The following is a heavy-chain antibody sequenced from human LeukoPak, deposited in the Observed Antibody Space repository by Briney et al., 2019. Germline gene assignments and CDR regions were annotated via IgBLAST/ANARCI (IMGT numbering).Heavy chain of an antibody. CDR2: IYTSGIT. V-gene: IGHV4-61*02. Sequence: SQTLSLTCTVSGGSISSGSYYWSWTRQPAGKRLEWSGRIYTSGITNYNPSLKSRVTISVATSKNQFSLKLSSVTAADTAVYYCARGGSMDHAFDIWGQGTMVTVSS. CDR3: ARGGSMDHAFDI. J-gene: IGHJ3*02. CDR1: GGSISSGSYY. D-gene: IGHD2-2*01.